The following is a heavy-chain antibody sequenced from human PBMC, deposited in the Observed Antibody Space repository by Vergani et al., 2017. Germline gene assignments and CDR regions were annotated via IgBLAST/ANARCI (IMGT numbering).Heavy chain of an antibody. V-gene: IGHV4-59*02. CDR1: GASVNSYD. CDR2: VSFRGDT. D-gene: IGHD3-10*01. CDR3: ARSRIYYGAGSSDY. Sequence: QVKLQESGPGLVKPSETLSLTCTVSGASVNSYDWSWIRQPPGKGLEWMGYVSFRGDTLYDPSVNGRMTISLNTSSNQFSLYLTTVTAADTAVYYCARSRIYYGAGSSDYWRQGTLVTVSS. J-gene: IGHJ4*02.